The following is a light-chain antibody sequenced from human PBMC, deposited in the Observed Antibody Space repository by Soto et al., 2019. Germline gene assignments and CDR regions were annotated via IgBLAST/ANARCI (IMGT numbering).Light chain of an antibody. V-gene: IGKV3-15*01. CDR3: QQYNNWPLT. Sequence: EIVLTQHTITLSLSPGERATLSCRASHSVTRYVAWYQQKPGQAPRLLIYGASTRATGIPARFSGSGSGTEFTLTISSLQSEDFAVYYCQQYNNWPLTFGQGTKVDI. J-gene: IGKJ1*01. CDR2: GAS. CDR1: HSVTRY.